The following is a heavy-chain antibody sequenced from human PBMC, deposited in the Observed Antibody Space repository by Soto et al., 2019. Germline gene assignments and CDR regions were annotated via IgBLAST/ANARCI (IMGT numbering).Heavy chain of an antibody. CDR2: ISYDGSNK. CDR3: AKDRNRFNWNDDYYYYYGMDV. CDR1: GFTFSSYG. Sequence: GGSLRLSCAASGFTFSSYGMHWVRQAPGKGLEWVAVISYDGSNKYYADSVKGRFTISRDNSKNTLYLQMNSLRAEDTAVYYCAKDRNRFNWNDDYYYYYGMDVWGQGT. J-gene: IGHJ6*02. D-gene: IGHD1-20*01. V-gene: IGHV3-30*18.